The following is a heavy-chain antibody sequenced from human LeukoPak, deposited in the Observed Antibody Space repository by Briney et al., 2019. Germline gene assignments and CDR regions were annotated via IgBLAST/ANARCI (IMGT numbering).Heavy chain of an antibody. J-gene: IGHJ5*02. V-gene: IGHV1-46*01. CDR2: INPSGGST. Sequence: ASGKVSCKPSVYTFTTYYMHWVGQAPGQGLKWMGIINPSGGSTSYAQKFQGRVTMTRDMSTSTVYMELSSLRSEDTAVYYCARARSTNWFDPWGQGTLVTVSS. CDR3: ARARSTNWFDP. CDR1: VYTFTTYY.